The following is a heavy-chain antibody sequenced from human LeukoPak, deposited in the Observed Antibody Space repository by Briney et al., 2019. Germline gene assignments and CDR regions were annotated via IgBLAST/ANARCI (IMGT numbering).Heavy chain of an antibody. D-gene: IGHD2-21*02. Sequence: GGSLRLSCAASGFTFSSYAMSWVRRAPGKGLEWVSAIGGSGGGTYYADSVKGRFTISRDNSKDTLYLQMSSLRAEDAAVYYCARRPNCGGDCYHFDYWGQGALVTVSS. CDR1: GFTFSSYA. V-gene: IGHV3-23*01. J-gene: IGHJ4*02. CDR3: ARRPNCGGDCYHFDY. CDR2: IGGSGGGT.